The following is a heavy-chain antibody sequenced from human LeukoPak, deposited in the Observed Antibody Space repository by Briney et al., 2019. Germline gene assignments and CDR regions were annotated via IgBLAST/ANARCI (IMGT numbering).Heavy chain of an antibody. Sequence: ASVKVSCKASGYTFTNYGISWVRQAPGQGLEWMGWINAYNGNTNYAQKLQGRVTMTTDTSTTTAYMELRSLRSDDTAVYYCARDDQSDIALGYWGQGALVTVSS. CDR2: INAYNGNT. J-gene: IGHJ4*02. D-gene: IGHD3-3*02. CDR3: ARDDQSDIALGY. V-gene: IGHV1-18*01. CDR1: GYTFTNYG.